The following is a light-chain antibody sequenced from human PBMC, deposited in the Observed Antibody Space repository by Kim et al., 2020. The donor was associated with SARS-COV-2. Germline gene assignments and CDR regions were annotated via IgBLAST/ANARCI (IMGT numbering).Light chain of an antibody. Sequence: DIVMTQSPDSLAVSLGERATFNCKSSQTVLYNSNKKNNLAWYQQKPGQPPKLLIYWASTRASGVPDRFSGSGSETDFTLTISSVQAEDVAVYYCQQYHSFPRTFGQGTKLEIK. CDR1: QTVLYNSNKKNN. CDR3: QQYHSFPRT. CDR2: WAS. V-gene: IGKV4-1*01. J-gene: IGKJ2*01.